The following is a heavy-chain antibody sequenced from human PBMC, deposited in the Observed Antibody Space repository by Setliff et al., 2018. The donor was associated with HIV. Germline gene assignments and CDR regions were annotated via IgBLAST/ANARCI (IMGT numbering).Heavy chain of an antibody. J-gene: IGHJ4*02. Sequence: GASVKVSCKASGYTFTSYGVSWVRQAPGQGLEWMGLISGYNGCTKYPQKFQGSVTMTTDTSTSTVYMELTSLTSEDMAVYYCARRGYCSSTTCYYDYWGQGTLVTVSS. CDR1: GYTFTSYG. V-gene: IGHV1-18*03. D-gene: IGHD2-2*01. CDR3: ARRGYCSSTTCYYDY. CDR2: ISGYNGCT.